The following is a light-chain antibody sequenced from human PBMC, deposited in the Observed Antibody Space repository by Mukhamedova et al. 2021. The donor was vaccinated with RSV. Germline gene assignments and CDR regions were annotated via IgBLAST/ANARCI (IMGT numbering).Light chain of an antibody. Sequence: KLGDKYACWYQQKPGQSPVLVIYQDSKWPSGIPERFSGSNSGNTATLTISGTQAMDEADYYCQAWDSSTAGVFGTGTKVTVL. J-gene: IGLJ1*01. CDR2: QDS. CDR1: KLGDKY. CDR3: QAWDSSTAGV. V-gene: IGLV3-1*01.